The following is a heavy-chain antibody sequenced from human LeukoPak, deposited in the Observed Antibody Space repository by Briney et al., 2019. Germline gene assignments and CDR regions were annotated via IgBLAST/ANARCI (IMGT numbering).Heavy chain of an antibody. CDR2: INHSGSI. V-gene: IGHV4-34*01. Sequence: SETLSLTCAVYGGSFSGYYWSWIRQPPGKGLEWIGAINHSGSINYNPSLKSRVIISVDTSKNEFSLKLTSVTAADTALYYCARARSYSLLRSTKNAFDIWGQGTMVTVSS. J-gene: IGHJ3*02. D-gene: IGHD1-26*01. CDR1: GGSFSGYY. CDR3: ARARSYSLLRSTKNAFDI.